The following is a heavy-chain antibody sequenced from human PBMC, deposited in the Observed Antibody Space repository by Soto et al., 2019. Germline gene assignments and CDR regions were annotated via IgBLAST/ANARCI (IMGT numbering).Heavy chain of an antibody. D-gene: IGHD1-26*01. Sequence: EVQLLESGGGLVQPGGSLRLSCAASGFTFSNFALSWVRQAPGEGLEWVSGISHSGDSTYYADAMKGRFTISRDNSRNTQYLQMNSLRAEDTAVYYCAKSIVEAQTGPRYDGFDVWGQGTTVTVSS. CDR1: GFTFSNFA. CDR3: AKSIVEAQTGPRYDGFDV. V-gene: IGHV3-23*01. J-gene: IGHJ6*02. CDR2: ISHSGDST.